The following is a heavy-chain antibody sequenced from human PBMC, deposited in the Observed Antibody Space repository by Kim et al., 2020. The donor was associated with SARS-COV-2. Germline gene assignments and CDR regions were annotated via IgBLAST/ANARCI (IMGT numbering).Heavy chain of an antibody. D-gene: IGHD2-21*01. CDR1: GGSISSGGYY. CDR2: IYYSGTT. V-gene: IGHV4-31*03. J-gene: IGHJ6*02. Sequence: SETLSLTCTVSGGSISSGGYYWTWIRQHPGMGLEWIGYIYYSGTTYYNPSLKSRLTISVDTSKNQFSLKLGSVTAADTALYYCARAGDRIFYGSDVWDQG. CDR3: ARAGDRIFYGSDV.